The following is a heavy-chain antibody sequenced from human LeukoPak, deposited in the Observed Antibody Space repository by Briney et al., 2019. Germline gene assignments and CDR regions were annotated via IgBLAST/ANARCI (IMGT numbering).Heavy chain of an antibody. D-gene: IGHD2-2*03. CDR2: IIPIFGTA. V-gene: IGHV1-69*13. CDR3: ARANLDIVVVPAAKGAYYYYGIDV. J-gene: IGHJ6*02. Sequence: SVKVSCKASGGTFSSYAISWVRQAPGQGLEWMGGIIPIFGTANYAQKFQGRVTITADESTSTAYMELSSLRSEDTAVYYCARANLDIVVVPAAKGAYYYYGIDVWGQGTTVTVSS. CDR1: GGTFSSYA.